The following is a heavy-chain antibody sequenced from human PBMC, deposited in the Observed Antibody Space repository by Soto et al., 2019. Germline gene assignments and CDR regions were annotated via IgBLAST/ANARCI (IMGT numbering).Heavy chain of an antibody. J-gene: IGHJ4*02. D-gene: IGHD1-1*01. CDR2: MNPNSGNT. CDR1: GYTFTSYD. CDR3: ARGPTWAGNVDY. V-gene: IGHV1-8*01. Sequence: QVQLVQSGAEVKKPGASVKVSCKASGYTFTSYDINWVRQATGQGLEWMGWMNPNSGNTGYAQKFQGRVTMTRNTSISTAYMELSSLRSEATAVYSCARGPTWAGNVDYWGQGTLVTVSS.